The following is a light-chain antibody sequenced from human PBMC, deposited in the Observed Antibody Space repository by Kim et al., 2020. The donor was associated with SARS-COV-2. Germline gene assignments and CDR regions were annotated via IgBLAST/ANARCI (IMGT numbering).Light chain of an antibody. J-gene: IGKJ5*01. CDR1: QSVRGSY. CDR3: QQYGNAPDT. CDR2: GAS. Sequence: PGERATLSCMASQSVRGSYLAWYQQQKPGQAPRLLIYGASSRATGIPDRFSGSGSGTDFTLTISRLEPEDFAVYYCQQYGNAPDTFGQGTRLEIK. V-gene: IGKV3-20*01.